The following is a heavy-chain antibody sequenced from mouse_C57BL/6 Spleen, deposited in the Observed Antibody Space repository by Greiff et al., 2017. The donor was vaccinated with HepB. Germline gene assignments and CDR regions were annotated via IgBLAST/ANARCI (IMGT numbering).Heavy chain of an antibody. CDR1: GYSITSGYY. D-gene: IGHD1-1*01. V-gene: IGHV3-6*01. CDR3: ARGDYYGTGFDY. CDR2: ISYDGSN. Sequence: EVKLMESGPGLVKPSQSLSLTCSVTGYSITSGYYWNWIRQFPGNKLEWMGYISYDGSNNYNPSLKNRSSITRDTSKIQFFLKLNSVTTEDTATYYCARGDYYGTGFDYWGQGTTLTVSS. J-gene: IGHJ2*01.